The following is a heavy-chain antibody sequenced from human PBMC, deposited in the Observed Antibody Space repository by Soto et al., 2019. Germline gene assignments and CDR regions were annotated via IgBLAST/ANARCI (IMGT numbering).Heavy chain of an antibody. D-gene: IGHD2-8*01. V-gene: IGHV3-30-3*01. CDR2: ISGDGSSK. CDR1: GFTFSRYA. CDR3: ARSRNGAVPDSINF. J-gene: IGHJ4*02. Sequence: GSLRLSCAASGFTFSRYAMHWVRQAPGEGLEWVAVISGDGSSKYYGDSVKGRFTVSRDNSNNTLYLSMTSLRPDDTAVFYCARSRNGAVPDSINFWGQGTLVTVSS.